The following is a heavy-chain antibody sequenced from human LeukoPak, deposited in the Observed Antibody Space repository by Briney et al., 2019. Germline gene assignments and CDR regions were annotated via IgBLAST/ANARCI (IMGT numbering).Heavy chain of an antibody. CDR2: IDNAGSIT. V-gene: IGHV3-74*03. Sequence: QPGGSLRLSCAASGFTFSNYWIHWVRQAPGKGLVWVSRIDNAGSITTYADSVKGRFTISRDNAENTLYLQMNGLRVEDTAVYYCVRSAFHAGSGNYYDYWGQGTLVTVSS. CDR3: VRSAFHAGSGNYYDY. CDR1: GFTFSNYW. J-gene: IGHJ4*02. D-gene: IGHD3-22*01.